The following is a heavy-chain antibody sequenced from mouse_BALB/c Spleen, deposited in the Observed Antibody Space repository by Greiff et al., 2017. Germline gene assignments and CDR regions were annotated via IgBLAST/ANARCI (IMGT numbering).Heavy chain of an antibody. CDR3: ASITTGAMDY. V-gene: IGHV5-12-2*01. J-gene: IGHJ4*01. CDR1: GFTFSSYT. Sequence: EVQRVESGGGLVQPGGSLKLSCAASGFTFSSYTMSWVRQTPEKRLEWVAYISNGGGSTYYPDTVKGRFTISRDNAKNTLYLQMSSLKSEDTAMYYCASITTGAMDYWGQGTSVTVSS. CDR2: ISNGGGST. D-gene: IGHD1-2*01.